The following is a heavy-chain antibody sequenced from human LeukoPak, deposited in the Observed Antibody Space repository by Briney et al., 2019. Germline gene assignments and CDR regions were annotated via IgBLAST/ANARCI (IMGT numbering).Heavy chain of an antibody. CDR3: ARGVEMATIIDY. CDR1: GGSISSGGYS. D-gene: IGHD5-24*01. Sequence: SQTLSLTCAVSGGSISSGGYSWSWIRQPPGKGLEWIGYIYHSGSTYYNPSLKSRVTISVDRSKNQFSLKLSSVTAADTAVYYCARGVEMATIIDYWGQGTLVTVSS. V-gene: IGHV4-30-2*01. CDR2: IYHSGST. J-gene: IGHJ4*02.